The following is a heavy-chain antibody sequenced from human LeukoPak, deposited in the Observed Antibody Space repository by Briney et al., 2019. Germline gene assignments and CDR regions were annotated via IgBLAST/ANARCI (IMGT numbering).Heavy chain of an antibody. D-gene: IGHD2-21*02. CDR1: GFTFSSYA. V-gene: IGHV3-30*14. CDR3: ARGSYCGGDCLVPGGN. CDR2: ISYDGSNK. J-gene: IGHJ4*02. Sequence: PGRSLRLSCAASGFTFSSYAMHWVRQAPGKGLEWVAVISYDGSNKYYADSVKGRFTISRDNSKNTLYLQMNSLRAEDTAVYYCARGSYCGGDCLVPGGNWGQGTQVTVSS.